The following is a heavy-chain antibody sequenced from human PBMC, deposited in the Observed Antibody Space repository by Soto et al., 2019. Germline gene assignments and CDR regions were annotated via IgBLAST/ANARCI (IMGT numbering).Heavy chain of an antibody. D-gene: IGHD1-26*01. CDR1: GGSISSGGYY. CDR2: IYYSGST. Sequence: QVQLQESGPGLVKTSQTMSLTCTVSGGSISSGGYYWSWIRQHPGKGLEWIGYIYYSGSTYYNPSIKSRVTISVDTSKNQFSLKLSSVTAADTAVYYCAREGGIVGATAADYWGQGTLVTVSS. J-gene: IGHJ4*02. V-gene: IGHV4-31*03. CDR3: AREGGIVGATAADY.